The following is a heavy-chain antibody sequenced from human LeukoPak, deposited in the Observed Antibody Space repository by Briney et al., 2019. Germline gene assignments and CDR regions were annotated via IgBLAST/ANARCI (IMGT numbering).Heavy chain of an antibody. CDR1: GGSFSGYY. D-gene: IGHD6-13*01. J-gene: IGHJ4*02. V-gene: IGHV4-34*01. CDR2: INHSGST. CDR3: ARVLSSSWYGFDY. Sequence: SETLSLTCAVYGGSFSGYYWSWIRQPPGKGLEWIGEINHSGSTNYNPSLKSRVTISVDTSKKQFSLKLSSVTAADTAVYYCARVLSSSWYGFDYWGQGTLVTVSS.